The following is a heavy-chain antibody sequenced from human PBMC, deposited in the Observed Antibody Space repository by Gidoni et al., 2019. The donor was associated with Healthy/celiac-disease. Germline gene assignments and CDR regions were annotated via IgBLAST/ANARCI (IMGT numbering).Heavy chain of an antibody. D-gene: IGHD3-3*01. CDR3: AKVGGAYYDFWSGYLGGYGMDV. CDR2: ISGSGGST. Sequence: EVQLLESGGGLVQPGGSLRLSCAASGFPFRSYAMTWVRQAPGQGLEWVSAISGSGGSTYYADSVKGRFTISRDNSKNTLYLQMNSLRAEDTAVYYCAKVGGAYYDFWSGYLGGYGMDVWGQGTTVTVSS. CDR1: GFPFRSYA. J-gene: IGHJ6*02. V-gene: IGHV3-23*01.